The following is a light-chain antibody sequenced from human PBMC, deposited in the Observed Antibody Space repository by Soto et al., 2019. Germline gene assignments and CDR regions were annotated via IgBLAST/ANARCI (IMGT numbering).Light chain of an antibody. CDR3: QQYNTYST. CDR2: DAS. J-gene: IGKJ1*01. Sequence: DIQRTQYPSPPAASVGDRSTNTFRASQNINTWLAWYQQKPGKAPKFLIYDASSLENGVPSRFSGSGSGTEFTLTISSLQPDDFATYYCQQYNTYSTFGQGTKVDIK. CDR1: QNINTW. V-gene: IGKV1-5*01.